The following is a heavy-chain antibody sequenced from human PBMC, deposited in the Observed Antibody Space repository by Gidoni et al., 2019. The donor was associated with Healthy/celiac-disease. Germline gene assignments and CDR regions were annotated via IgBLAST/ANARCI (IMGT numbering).Heavy chain of an antibody. D-gene: IGHD6-13*01. CDR3: AGGRGSSSTFRYFYYGMDV. CDR2: INHGGST. J-gene: IGHJ6*02. V-gene: IGHV4-34*01. Sequence: QVQLQQWGARLWKPSETLSLTCAVYGGSFGGYDWSWLRQPPGKGLEWIGEINHGGSTNYNPSLKSRLIISVDSSKNQFSLKLSSVTAADTAVYFCAGGRGSSSTFRYFYYGMDVWGQGTTVTVSS. CDR1: GGSFGGYD.